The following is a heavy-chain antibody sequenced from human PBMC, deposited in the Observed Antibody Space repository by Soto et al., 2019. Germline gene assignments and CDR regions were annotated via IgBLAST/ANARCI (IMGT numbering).Heavy chain of an antibody. CDR3: ARGRGIVATINRSLLFDY. J-gene: IGHJ4*02. Sequence: QVQLQESGPGLVKPSQTLSLTCTVSGGSISSGGYYWSWIRQHPGKGLEWIGYIYYSGSTYYNPALMSRVTLSVDPSKNQSSPKLSSVTAADTAVYYCARGRGIVATINRSLLFDYWGQGTLVTVSS. CDR2: IYYSGST. D-gene: IGHD5-12*01. V-gene: IGHV4-31*03. CDR1: GGSISSGGYY.